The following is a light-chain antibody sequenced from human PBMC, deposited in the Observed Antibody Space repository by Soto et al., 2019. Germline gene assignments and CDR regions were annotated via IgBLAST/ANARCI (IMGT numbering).Light chain of an antibody. CDR1: NSDVGGYNF. CDR3: SSYTSSSTLV. J-gene: IGLJ1*01. V-gene: IGLV2-14*01. CDR2: DVT. Sequence: QFALTQSAFASGSPGQSITISCTGTNSDVGGYNFVSWYQQHPGKVPKLMIYDVTNRPSGVSNRFSGSKSGNTASLTISGLQAEDEADYYCSSYTSSSTLVFGTGTKVTVL.